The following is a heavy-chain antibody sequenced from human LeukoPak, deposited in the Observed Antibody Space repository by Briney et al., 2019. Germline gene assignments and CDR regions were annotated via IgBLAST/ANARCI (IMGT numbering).Heavy chain of an antibody. CDR3: SRDQRGYSYGVPLDV. D-gene: IGHD5-18*01. J-gene: IGHJ6*04. CDR1: GGSISIGGYY. CDR2: IHHSGST. Sequence: SAPSLSLTCTVSGGSISIGGYYWSWIRQPAGKGLEWIGYIHHSGSTYYNPSLKSRVTISVDRSKNQFSLKLSSVTAADTAVYYCSRDQRGYSYGVPLDVWGKGTTVTVSS. V-gene: IGHV4-30-2*01.